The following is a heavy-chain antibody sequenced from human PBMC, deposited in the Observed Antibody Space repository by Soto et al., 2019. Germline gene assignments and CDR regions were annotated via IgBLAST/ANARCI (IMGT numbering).Heavy chain of an antibody. D-gene: IGHD6-19*01. CDR2: ISGDGGAT. J-gene: IGHJ4*02. CDR3: ARDVAVAGWTYYFDY. CDR1: GFTFTSHS. Sequence: GGSLRLSCADSGFTFTSHSMTWVRQAPGKGMEGGSIISGDGGATFYADSVKGRFTMSRDNSKNTLYLQMNSLRAEDTAVYYCARDVAVAGWTYYFDYWGQGALVTVSS. V-gene: IGHV3-23*01.